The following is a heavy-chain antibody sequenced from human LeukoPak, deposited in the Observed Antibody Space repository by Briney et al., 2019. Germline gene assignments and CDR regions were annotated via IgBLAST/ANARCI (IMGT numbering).Heavy chain of an antibody. V-gene: IGHV4-34*01. CDR2: INHSGST. J-gene: IGHJ4*02. D-gene: IGHD5-24*01. CDR3: ARGEKEMATIRRYYFDY. CDR1: GGSFSGYY. Sequence: SETLSLTCAVYGGSFSGYYWSWIRQPPGKGLEWIGEINHSGSTNYNPSLKSRVTISVDTSRNQFSLKLSSVTAADTAVYYCARGEKEMATIRRYYFDYWGQGTLVTVSS.